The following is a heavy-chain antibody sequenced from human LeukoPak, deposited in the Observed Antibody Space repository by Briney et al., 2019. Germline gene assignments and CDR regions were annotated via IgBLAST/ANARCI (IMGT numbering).Heavy chain of an antibody. CDR3: ARDRSGSYYRHFDY. Sequence: SETLSLTCTVSGGSISSYYWSWIRQPPGKGLEWIGYIYYSGSTNYNPSLKSRVTISVDTSKNQFSLKLSSVTAADTAVYYCARDRSGSYYRHFDYWGQGTLVTVSS. CDR2: IYYSGST. J-gene: IGHJ4*02. CDR1: GGSISSYY. D-gene: IGHD3-10*01. V-gene: IGHV4-59*01.